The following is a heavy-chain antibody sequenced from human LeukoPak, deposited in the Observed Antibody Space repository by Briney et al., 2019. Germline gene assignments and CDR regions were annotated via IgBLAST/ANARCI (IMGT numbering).Heavy chain of an antibody. CDR1: GFTFSSYG. V-gene: IGHV3-30*02. Sequence: GVSLRLSCAASGFTFSSYGMHWVRQAPGKGLEWVAFIRYDGSNKYYADSVKGRFTISRDNSKNTLYLQMNSLRAEDTAVYYCAKARSGEYSGSSFDYWGQGTLVTVSS. J-gene: IGHJ4*02. CDR2: IRYDGSNK. D-gene: IGHD1-26*01. CDR3: AKARSGEYSGSSFDY.